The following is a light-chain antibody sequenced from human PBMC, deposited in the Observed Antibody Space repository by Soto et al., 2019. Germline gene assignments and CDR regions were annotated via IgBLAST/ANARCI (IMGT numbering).Light chain of an antibody. J-gene: IGLJ2*01. CDR1: SSNIGNTS. CDR2: DNN. V-gene: IGLV1-51*01. CDR3: GTWDSSLSVGV. Sequence: QSVLTQPPSVSAAPGQTVTISCSGISSNIGNTSVSWFQQLPGTSPKLLIYDNNKRPSGIPDRFSGSKSGTSATLGITGLQTGYEADYYCGTWDSSLSVGVFGGGTKLTVL.